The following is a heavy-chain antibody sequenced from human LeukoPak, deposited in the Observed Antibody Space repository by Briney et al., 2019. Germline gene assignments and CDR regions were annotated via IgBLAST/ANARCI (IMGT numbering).Heavy chain of an antibody. V-gene: IGHV4-34*01. CDR1: GGSSSGYY. J-gene: IGHJ4*02. Sequence: PSETLSLTCAVYGGSSSGYYWSWIRQPPGKGLEWIGEINHSGSTNYNPSLKSRVTISVDTSKNQFSLKLSSVTAADTAVYYCARGGLACDYWGQGTLVTVSS. CDR2: INHSGST. CDR3: ARGGLACDY. D-gene: IGHD2-2*03.